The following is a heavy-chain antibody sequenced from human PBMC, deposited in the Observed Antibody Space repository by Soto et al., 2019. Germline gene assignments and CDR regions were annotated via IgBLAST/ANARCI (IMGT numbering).Heavy chain of an antibody. Sequence: QVQLQESGPGLVKPSGTLSLTCAVSGGSFTSNNWWTWVRQPPGQGLEWIGEIYRTGSTNYKPSLESRVAIPLDKAENHFALTVASLTDADTAVYYCASRDPGTSVDYWGQGTLVTVSS. CDR1: GGSFTSNNW. CDR3: ASRDPGTSVDY. J-gene: IGHJ4*02. V-gene: IGHV4-4*02. D-gene: IGHD1-7*01. CDR2: IYRTGST.